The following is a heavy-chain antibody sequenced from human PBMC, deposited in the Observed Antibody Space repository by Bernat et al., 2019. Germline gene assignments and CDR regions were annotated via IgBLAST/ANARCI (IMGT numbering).Heavy chain of an antibody. V-gene: IGHV3-48*04. J-gene: IGHJ4*02. CDR1: GFTFDDYS. CDR2: ISRSGSSI. D-gene: IGHD1-1*01. Sequence: EVQLVESGGGVVRPGGSLRLSCAASGFTFDDYSMNWVRQAPGKGLEWVSHISRSGSSIYYADSVKGRFTISRDNAKNSLYLKMNSLRAEDTAVYYCARDTGTIGTTPDYWGQGTLVTVSS. CDR3: ARDTGTIGTTPDY.